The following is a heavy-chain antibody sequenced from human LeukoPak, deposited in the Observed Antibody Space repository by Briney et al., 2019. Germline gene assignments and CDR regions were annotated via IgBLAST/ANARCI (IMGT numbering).Heavy chain of an antibody. Sequence: SGGSLRLSCAASGFTFSSYAMRWVRQAPGKGLEWVSAISGSGGSTYYADSVKGRFTISRDNSKNTLYLQMNSLRAEDTAVYYCAKDYDYVWGSYRYPASLAFDIWGQGTMVTVSS. CDR2: ISGSGGST. V-gene: IGHV3-23*01. J-gene: IGHJ3*02. CDR1: GFTFSSYA. D-gene: IGHD3-16*02. CDR3: AKDYDYVWGSYRYPASLAFDI.